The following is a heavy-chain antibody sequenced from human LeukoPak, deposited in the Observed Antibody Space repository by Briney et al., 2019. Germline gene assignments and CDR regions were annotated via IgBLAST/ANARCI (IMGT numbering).Heavy chain of an antibody. CDR2: ISSSSSYI. V-gene: IGHV3-21*01. Sequence: GGSLRLSCTASGFTFSSYNMNWVRQAPGKGLEWVSSISSSSSYIYYADSVEGRFTISRDNAKNSLYLQMNSLRAEDTAVYYCARAQCGYSSSPFDYWGQGTLVTVSS. CDR3: ARAQCGYSSSPFDY. CDR1: GFTFSSYN. J-gene: IGHJ4*02. D-gene: IGHD6-13*01.